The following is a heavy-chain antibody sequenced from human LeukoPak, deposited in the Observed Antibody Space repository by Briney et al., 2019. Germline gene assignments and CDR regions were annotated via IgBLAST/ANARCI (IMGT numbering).Heavy chain of an antibody. J-gene: IGHJ4*02. Sequence: SETLSLTCTVSGYSISSGYYWGWIRQPPGKGLEWIGSIYHSGSTYHNPSLKSRVTISVDTSKNQFSLKLSSVTAADTAVYYCASHPWELLLYFDYWGQGTLVTVSS. CDR3: ASHPWELLLYFDY. CDR1: GYSISSGYY. CDR2: IYHSGST. D-gene: IGHD1-26*01. V-gene: IGHV4-38-2*02.